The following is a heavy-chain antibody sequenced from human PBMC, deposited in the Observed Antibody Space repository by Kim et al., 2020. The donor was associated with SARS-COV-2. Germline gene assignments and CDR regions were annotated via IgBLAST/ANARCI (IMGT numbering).Heavy chain of an antibody. Sequence: SETLSLTCTVSGGSISSYYWSWIRQPPGKGLEWIGYIYYSGSTNYNPSLKSRVTISVDTSKNQFSLKLSSVTAADTAVYYCARGDYDFWSGYYSGGHQFDPWDQGTLVTVSS. J-gene: IGHJ5*02. CDR3: ARGDYDFWSGYYSGGHQFDP. V-gene: IGHV4-59*13. CDR2: IYYSGST. CDR1: GGSISSYY. D-gene: IGHD3-3*01.